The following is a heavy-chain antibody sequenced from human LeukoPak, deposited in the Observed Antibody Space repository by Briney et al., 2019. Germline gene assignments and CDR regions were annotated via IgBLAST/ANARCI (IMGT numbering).Heavy chain of an antibody. CDR3: ARVSLDYYDSSGYYLGD. D-gene: IGHD3-22*01. CDR1: GFTVSSNY. V-gene: IGHV3-53*01. Sequence: GGSLRLSCAASGFTVSSNYMSWVRQVPGKGLEWVSVIYSGGSTYYADSVKGRFTISRDNSKNTLYLQMNSLRAEDTAVYYCARVSLDYYDSSGYYLGDWGQGTLVTVSS. J-gene: IGHJ4*02. CDR2: IYSGGST.